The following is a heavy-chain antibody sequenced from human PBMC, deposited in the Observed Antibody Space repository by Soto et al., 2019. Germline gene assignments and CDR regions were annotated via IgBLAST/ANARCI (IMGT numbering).Heavy chain of an antibody. CDR1: GGTFSSYA. CDR2: IIPIFGTA. V-gene: IGHV1-69*06. J-gene: IGHJ6*02. CDR3: ARYLCSTSCYQFYYYYGMDV. D-gene: IGHD2-2*01. Sequence: ASVKVSCKASGGTFSSYAISWVRQAPGQGFEWMGGIIPIFGTANYAQKFQGRVTITADKSTSTAYMELSSLRSEDTAVYYCARYLCSTSCYQFYYYYGMDVWGQGTTVTVSS.